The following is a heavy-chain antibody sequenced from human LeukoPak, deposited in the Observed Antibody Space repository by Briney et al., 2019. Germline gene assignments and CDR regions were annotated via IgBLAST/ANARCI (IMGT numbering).Heavy chain of an antibody. CDR3: AAWIQLWLRAGY. CDR1: GGSISSSSYY. Sequence: SKTLSLTCTVSGGSISSSSYYWGWIRQPPGKGLEWIGSIYYSGSTYYNPSLKSRVTISVDTSKNQFSLKLSSVTAADTAVYYCAAWIQLWLRAGYWGQGTLVTVSP. CDR2: IYYSGST. V-gene: IGHV4-39*07. J-gene: IGHJ4*02. D-gene: IGHD5-18*01.